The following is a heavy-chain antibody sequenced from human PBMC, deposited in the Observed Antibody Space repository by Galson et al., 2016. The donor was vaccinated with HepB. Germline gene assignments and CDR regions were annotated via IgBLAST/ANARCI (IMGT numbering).Heavy chain of an antibody. CDR1: GASFSSSS. CDR3: ARSGVGGDNNWFDS. D-gene: IGHD3-3*01. J-gene: IGHJ5*01. V-gene: IGHV4-34*01. CDR2: IDHRGVS. Sequence: SETLSLTCAVYGASFSSSSWTWIRQPPGRGLEWIGEIDHRGVSHCNPSLKSRVTLSVDPSKTQFSLNVSSVTAADTAVYFCARSGVGGDNNWFDSWGQGTRVLVSS.